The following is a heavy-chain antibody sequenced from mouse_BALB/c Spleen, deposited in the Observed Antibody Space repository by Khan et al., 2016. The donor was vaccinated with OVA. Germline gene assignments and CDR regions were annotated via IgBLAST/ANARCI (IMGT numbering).Heavy chain of an antibody. CDR2: ISSGGKT. CDR3: ARDDWFAY. J-gene: IGHJ3*01. Sequence: VESGGGLVKPGGSLKLSCAASGFTFSNYAMSWVRQTPEKRLEWVASISSGGKTYYPDSVKGRFTISRDNARNILYLQMSSLRSEDTAMYYCARDDWFAYWGQGTLVTVSA. V-gene: IGHV5-6-5*01. CDR1: GFTFSNYA.